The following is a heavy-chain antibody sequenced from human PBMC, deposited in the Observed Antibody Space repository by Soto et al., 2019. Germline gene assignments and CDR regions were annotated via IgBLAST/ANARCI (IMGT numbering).Heavy chain of an antibody. J-gene: IGHJ5*02. V-gene: IGHV4-4*07. Sequence: RSLTCTVSGGSISSYYWSWIRQPAGKGLEWIGRIYTSGSTNYNPSLRSRVTMSVDTSKNQFSLKLSSVTAADTAVYYCARDQPWVTHIFVVTALNRFVPLGQGTLVTVSS. CDR2: IYTSGST. CDR1: GGSISSYY. D-gene: IGHD2-21*02. CDR3: ARDQPWVTHIFVVTALNRFVP.